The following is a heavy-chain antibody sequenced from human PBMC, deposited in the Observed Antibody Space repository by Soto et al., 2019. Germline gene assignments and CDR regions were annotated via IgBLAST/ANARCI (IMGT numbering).Heavy chain of an antibody. V-gene: IGHV3-21*01. Sequence: GGSLRLSCAASGFTFSSYAMSWVRQAPGKGLEWVSAISESSTSTNYAESVKGRLTISRDNAKKSLYLQMNSLRVEDTAVYYCTRGGSGNWSPYFDYWGQGILVTVSS. CDR2: ISESSTST. J-gene: IGHJ4*02. CDR1: GFTFSSYA. CDR3: TRGGSGNWSPYFDY. D-gene: IGHD6-13*01.